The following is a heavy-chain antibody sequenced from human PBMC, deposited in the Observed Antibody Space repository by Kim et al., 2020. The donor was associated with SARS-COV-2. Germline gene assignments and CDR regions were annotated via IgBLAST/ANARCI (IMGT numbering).Heavy chain of an antibody. D-gene: IGHD1-26*01. J-gene: IGHJ3*02. CDR2: ISWNSGSI. V-gene: IGHV3-9*01. Sequence: GGSLRLSCAASGFTFGDYAMHWVRQAPGKGLEWVSGISWNSGSIGYADSVKGRFTISRDNAKNSLYLQMNSLRAEDTALYYCAKDIRQWELWETACDIWGQGTMVTVSS. CDR1: GFTFGDYA. CDR3: AKDIRQWELWETACDI.